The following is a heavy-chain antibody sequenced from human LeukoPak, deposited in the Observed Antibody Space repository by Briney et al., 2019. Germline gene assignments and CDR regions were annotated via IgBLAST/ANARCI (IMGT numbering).Heavy chain of an antibody. D-gene: IGHD1-7*01. V-gene: IGHV1-2*06. CDR1: GYTFTGYY. Sequence: GASVKVSCKASGYTFTGYYMHWVRQAPGQGLEWMGRINPNSGGTNYAQKFQGRVTMTRDTSISTAYMELSRLRSDDTAVYYWARDPDWNYVVDYWGQGTLVTVSS. J-gene: IGHJ4*02. CDR3: ARDPDWNYVVDY. CDR2: INPNSGGT.